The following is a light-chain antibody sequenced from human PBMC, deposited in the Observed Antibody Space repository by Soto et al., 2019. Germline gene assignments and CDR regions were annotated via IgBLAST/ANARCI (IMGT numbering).Light chain of an antibody. CDR3: ASWDDSLNGPV. V-gene: IGLV1-44*01. CDR2: TNT. CDR1: SSNVGGNP. J-gene: IGLJ1*01. Sequence: QSVLTQPPSASGTPGQRVTISCSGSSSNVGGNPVNWYQHVPTTAPKLLIYTNTQRPSGGPHRFSGSKSGTSASLAISGHQSEDEADYYCASWDDSLNGPVFGTGTKLTVL.